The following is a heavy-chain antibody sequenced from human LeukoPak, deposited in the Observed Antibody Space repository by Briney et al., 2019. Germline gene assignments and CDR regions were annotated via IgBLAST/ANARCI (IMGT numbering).Heavy chain of an antibody. V-gene: IGHV4-61*02. Sequence: PSETLSLTCTVSGGSISSGSYYWSWIRQPAGKGLEWIGRIYTSGSTNYNPSLKSRVTISVDTSKNQFSLKLSPVTAADTAVYYCARATMGNYYYYYYMDVWGKGTTVTVSS. J-gene: IGHJ6*03. CDR1: GGSISSGSYY. D-gene: IGHD3-10*01. CDR2: IYTSGST. CDR3: ARATMGNYYYYYYMDV.